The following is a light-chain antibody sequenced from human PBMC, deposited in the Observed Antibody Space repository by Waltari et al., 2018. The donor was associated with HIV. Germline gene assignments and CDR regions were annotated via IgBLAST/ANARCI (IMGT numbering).Light chain of an antibody. CDR1: SSDVGGYNF. CDR3: CSYTSSNTYV. Sequence: QSALTQPASVSGSPGQAITISCPGTSSDVGGYNFVSWYQQHPGKAPKLMIYEGSKRPSGVSNRFSGSKSGNTASLTISGLQAEEEADYYCCSYTSSNTYVFGTGTEVSVL. J-gene: IGLJ1*01. CDR2: EGS. V-gene: IGLV2-23*01.